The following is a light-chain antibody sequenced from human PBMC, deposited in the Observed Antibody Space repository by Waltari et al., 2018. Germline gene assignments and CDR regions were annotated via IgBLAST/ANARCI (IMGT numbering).Light chain of an antibody. CDR1: QRVSSRY. V-gene: IGKV3-20*01. Sequence: EIVLTQSPGTLSLSPGVRATLYCRASQRVSSRYLAWYQQKPGQAPRLLIYGASSRATGIPDMFSGSGSGTDFTLTISRLEPEDFAVYYCQQYGSPPQTFGQGTKVEIK. CDR2: GAS. CDR3: QQYGSPPQT. J-gene: IGKJ1*01.